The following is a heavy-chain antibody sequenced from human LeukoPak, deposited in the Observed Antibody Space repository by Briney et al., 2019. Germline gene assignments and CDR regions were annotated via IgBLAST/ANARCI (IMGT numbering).Heavy chain of an antibody. D-gene: IGHD6-19*01. CDR1: GYSFTTHW. V-gene: IGHV5-51*03. Sequence: PGESLKISCKASGYSFTTHWIVWLRHMPGKGLEWMGVIYPIDSDTKYNPSFQGQVTISADKSITTAYLQWSSLKASDTAMYYCARLPAVAGPTFYYYMDVWGKGTTVIVSS. CDR3: ARLPAVAGPTFYYYMDV. CDR2: IYPIDSDT. J-gene: IGHJ6*03.